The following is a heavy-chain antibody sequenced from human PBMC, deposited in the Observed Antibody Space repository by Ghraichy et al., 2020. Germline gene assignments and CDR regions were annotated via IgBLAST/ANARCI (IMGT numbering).Heavy chain of an antibody. CDR2: INHSGST. CDR1: GGSFSGYY. Sequence: SETLSLTCAVYGGSFSGYYWSWIRQPPGKGLEWIGEINHSGSTNYNPSLKSRVTISVDTSKNQFSLKLSSVTAADTAVYYCARSIWFGELFSRRRTNWFDPWGQGTLVTVSS. J-gene: IGHJ5*02. V-gene: IGHV4-34*01. D-gene: IGHD3-10*01. CDR3: ARSIWFGELFSRRRTNWFDP.